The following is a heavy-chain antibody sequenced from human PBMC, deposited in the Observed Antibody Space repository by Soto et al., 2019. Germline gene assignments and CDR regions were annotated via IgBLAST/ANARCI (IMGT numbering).Heavy chain of an antibody. Sequence: QVHLVPSGAEVKKPGSSVNVSCKASGGTFSNYAITWVRQAPGQGLEWVGRIIPIFGTTNVAQKFQGRVTITADESTNTAYMELSGVRSDDTAVYYCAKDGGTDGYFGNWLDPWGQGTLVTVSS. CDR3: AKDGGTDGYFGNWLDP. J-gene: IGHJ5*02. CDR1: GGTFSNYA. CDR2: IIPIFGTT. V-gene: IGHV1-69*15. D-gene: IGHD5-12*01.